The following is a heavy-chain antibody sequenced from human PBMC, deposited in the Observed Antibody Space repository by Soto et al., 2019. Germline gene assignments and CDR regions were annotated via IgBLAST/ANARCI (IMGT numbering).Heavy chain of an antibody. J-gene: IGHJ4*02. CDR3: ARAWVVVTAPDS. CDR2: INAGNGNT. Sequence: ASVKVSCKASGCTFTSYAMHWVRQAPGQRLEWMGWINAGNGNTKYSQKFQGRVTITRDTSASTAYMELSSLRSEDTAVYYCARAWVVVTAPDSWGQGTLVTVSS. CDR1: GCTFTSYA. D-gene: IGHD2-21*02. V-gene: IGHV1-3*01.